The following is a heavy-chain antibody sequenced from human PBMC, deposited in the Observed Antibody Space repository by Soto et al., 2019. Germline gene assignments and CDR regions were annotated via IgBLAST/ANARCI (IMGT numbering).Heavy chain of an antibody. CDR2: ISSSGDNT. CDR3: VKVGPKISVRSYYDY. D-gene: IGHD2-15*01. J-gene: IGHJ4*02. V-gene: IGHV3-64D*08. Sequence: GGSMRLSCSASGFTFSDFSMHWVRQAPGKGLDYVSAISSSGDNTYYADSVKGRFTISRDNSKNSLYLQMSSLRAEDTAVYYCVKVGPKISVRSYYDYWGQGTRVTVSS. CDR1: GFTFSDFS.